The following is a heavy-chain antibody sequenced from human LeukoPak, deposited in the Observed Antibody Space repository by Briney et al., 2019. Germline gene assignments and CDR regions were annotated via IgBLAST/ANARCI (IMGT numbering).Heavy chain of an antibody. CDR2: ISSSGSSI. CDR3: ARRGYYDTSGYLFDD. CDR1: GFTFSSYE. J-gene: IGHJ4*02. V-gene: IGHV3-48*03. Sequence: GGSLRLSCAASGFTFSSYEMNWVRQAQGRGLEWVSYISSSGSSIYYVDSVKGRFIISRDNAKNSLFLQMNSLRAEDTAVYYCARRGYYDTSGYLFDDWGQGTLVTVSS. D-gene: IGHD3-22*01.